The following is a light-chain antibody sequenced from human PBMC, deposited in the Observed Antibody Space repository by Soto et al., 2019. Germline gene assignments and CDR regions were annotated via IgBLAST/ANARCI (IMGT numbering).Light chain of an antibody. CDR2: AAS. CDR3: LQDFNYPSK. J-gene: IGKJ1*01. Sequence: AIQMTQSPSSLSASVGDRVTITCRASQDIRNDLGWYQQKPGKTPKLLIFAASSLQSGVPSRFSGSGSGTDFTLTISSLQPEDCATYYCLQDFNYPSKLGQGTKVEIE. V-gene: IGKV1-6*01. CDR1: QDIRND.